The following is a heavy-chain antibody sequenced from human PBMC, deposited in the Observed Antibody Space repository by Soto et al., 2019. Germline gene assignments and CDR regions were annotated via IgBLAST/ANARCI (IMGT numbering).Heavy chain of an antibody. Sequence: GGPLRLSCAVSGLTFSSHGMSWVRQAPGKGLDWVSAISGNGRNTYYADSVKGRFTVSRDNSENTLFLQMNSLRAEDTAMYFCAKNGLSNTPSAIDSWGQGTPVTVSS. CDR3: AKNGLSNTPSAIDS. CDR2: ISGNGRNT. CDR1: GLTFSSHG. J-gene: IGHJ4*02. V-gene: IGHV3-23*01. D-gene: IGHD2-2*01.